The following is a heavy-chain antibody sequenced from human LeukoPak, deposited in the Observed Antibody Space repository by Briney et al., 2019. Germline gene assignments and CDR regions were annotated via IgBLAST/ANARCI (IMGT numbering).Heavy chain of an antibody. CDR1: GFTFSSYA. V-gene: IGHV3-23*01. Sequence: PGGSLRLSCAASGFTFSSYAMSWVRQAPGKGLEWVSAISGSGGSTYYADSVKGRFTISRDNSKNTLYLQMNSLRAEDTAVYYCAKDRGAVAGSRYYYYYYMDVWGKGTTVTVSS. J-gene: IGHJ6*03. D-gene: IGHD6-19*01. CDR2: ISGSGGST. CDR3: AKDRGAVAGSRYYYYYYMDV.